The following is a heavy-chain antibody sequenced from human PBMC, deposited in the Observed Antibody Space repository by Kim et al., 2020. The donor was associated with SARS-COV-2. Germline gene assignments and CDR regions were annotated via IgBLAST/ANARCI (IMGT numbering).Heavy chain of an antibody. CDR2: IYYSGST. CDR1: GGSISSSSYY. J-gene: IGHJ6*02. CDR3: ATRCIAVAGTPVDYYYGMDV. V-gene: IGHV4-39*01. D-gene: IGHD6-19*01. Sequence: SETLSLTCTVSGGSISSSSYYWGWIRQPPGKGLEWIGSIYYSGSTYYNPSLKSRVTISVDTSKNQFSLKLSSVTAADTAVYYCATRCIAVAGTPVDYYYGMDVWGQGTTVTVSS.